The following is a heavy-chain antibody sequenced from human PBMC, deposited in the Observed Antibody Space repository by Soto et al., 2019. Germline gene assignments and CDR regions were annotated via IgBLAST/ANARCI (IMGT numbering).Heavy chain of an antibody. D-gene: IGHD5-18*01. V-gene: IGHV1-18*01. Sequence: QIQLVQSGREVKKPGASVKDSCKASGYTFTTYGISWVRQAPGQGVEWMGWISGYNGQTNYAQKFRGRVTITTDTSTGTAYMEMRSLRSDDTATYYCARDGRKELWVEGLNAMDVWGQGTTVTVSS. CDR2: ISGYNGQT. J-gene: IGHJ6*02. CDR3: ARDGRKELWVEGLNAMDV. CDR1: GYTFTTYG.